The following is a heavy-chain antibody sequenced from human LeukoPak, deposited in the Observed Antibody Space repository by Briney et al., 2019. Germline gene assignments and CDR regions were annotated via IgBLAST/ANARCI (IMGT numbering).Heavy chain of an antibody. CDR3: ARDTGSLDIVGVPAATHFDY. CDR1: GFTFSSYS. J-gene: IGHJ4*02. CDR2: ISSSSSYI. D-gene: IGHD2-2*03. Sequence: GGSLRLSCAASGFTFSSYSMNWVRQAPGKGLEWVSSISSSSSYIYYADSVKGRFTISRDNAKNSLYLQMNSLRAEDTAVYYCARDTGSLDIVGVPAATHFDYWGQGTLVTVSS. V-gene: IGHV3-21*01.